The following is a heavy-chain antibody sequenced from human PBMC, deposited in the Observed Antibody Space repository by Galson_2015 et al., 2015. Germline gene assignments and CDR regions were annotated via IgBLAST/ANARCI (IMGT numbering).Heavy chain of an antibody. CDR3: ARPRFLERNWFDP. CDR2: INSDGSSA. J-gene: IGHJ5*02. Sequence: SLRLSCAASGFTFSNYWMHWVRQAPGKGLVWVSRINSDGSSASYADSVKGRFTISRDNAKNTLYLQMNSLRAEDTAVYYYARPRFLERNWFDPWGQGTLATVSS. V-gene: IGHV3-74*01. CDR1: GFTFSNYW. D-gene: IGHD2/OR15-2a*01.